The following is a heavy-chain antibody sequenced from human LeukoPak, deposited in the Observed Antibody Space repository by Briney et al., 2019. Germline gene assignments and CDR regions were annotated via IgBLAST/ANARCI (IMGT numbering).Heavy chain of an antibody. Sequence: ASVNVSCKASGYTFTIYGIRWVRQAPGQGLEWMGWISAYNGNTNYAQKLQGRVTMTTDTSTSTAYMELRSLRSDDTAVFYCARDVVAILTYYYYGMDVWGQGTTVTVSS. D-gene: IGHD2-2*01. CDR2: ISAYNGNT. J-gene: IGHJ6*02. V-gene: IGHV1-18*01. CDR1: GYTFTIYG. CDR3: ARDVVAILTYYYYGMDV.